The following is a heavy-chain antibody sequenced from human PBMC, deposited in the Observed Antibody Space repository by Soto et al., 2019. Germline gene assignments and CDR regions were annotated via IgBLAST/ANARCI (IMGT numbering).Heavy chain of an antibody. D-gene: IGHD5-12*01. J-gene: IGHJ4*02. Sequence: SETLSLTCTVTGGSIDDHYWSWIRQPPGKGLEWIGYITDMGSTNYNPSFKSRVTISIEKSKRQFSLKLSSVTAADTAVYYCARYGDGFDAFYFDYWGQGTPGTVSS. CDR1: GGSIDDHY. CDR2: ITDMGST. V-gene: IGHV4-59*11. CDR3: ARYGDGFDAFYFDY.